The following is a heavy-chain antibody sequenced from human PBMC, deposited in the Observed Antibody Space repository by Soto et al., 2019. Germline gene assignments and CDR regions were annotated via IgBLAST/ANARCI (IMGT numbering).Heavy chain of an antibody. J-gene: IGHJ5*02. V-gene: IGHV4-59*01. CDR3: ATLVAAAGTWFDP. CDR2: IYYSGST. Sequence: SETLSLTCTVSGGSISSYYWSWIRQPPGKGLEWIGYIYYSGSTNYNPSLKSRVTMSVDTSKNHFSLKLSSVTAADTAVYYCATLVAAAGTWFDPWGQGTLVTVSS. CDR1: GGSISSYY. D-gene: IGHD6-13*01.